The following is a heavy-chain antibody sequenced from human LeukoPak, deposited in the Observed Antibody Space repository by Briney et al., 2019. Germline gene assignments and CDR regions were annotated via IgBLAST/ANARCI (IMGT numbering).Heavy chain of an antibody. Sequence: SETLSLTCAVYGGSFSGYYWSWVRQPPGKGLEWIGEINHSGSTNYNPSLKSRVTISVDTSKNQFSLKLSSVPAAHTAVYYCARNSVAGTHNWFDPWGQGTLVTVSS. J-gene: IGHJ5*02. D-gene: IGHD6-19*01. CDR2: INHSGST. CDR1: GGSFSGYY. V-gene: IGHV4-34*01. CDR3: ARNSVAGTHNWFDP.